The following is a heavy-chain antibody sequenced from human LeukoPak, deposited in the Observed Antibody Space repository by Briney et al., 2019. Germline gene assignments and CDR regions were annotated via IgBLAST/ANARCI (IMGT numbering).Heavy chain of an antibody. V-gene: IGHV1-69*13. D-gene: IGHD5-18*01. J-gene: IGHJ4*02. Sequence: SVKVSCKASGGTFSSYAISWVRQAPGQGLEWMGGIIPIFGTANYAQKFQGRVTITADESTSTAYMELSSLRSEDTAVHYCARDMPESGYSYGYLDYWGQGTLVTVSS. CDR1: GGTFSSYA. CDR3: ARDMPESGYSYGYLDY. CDR2: IIPIFGTA.